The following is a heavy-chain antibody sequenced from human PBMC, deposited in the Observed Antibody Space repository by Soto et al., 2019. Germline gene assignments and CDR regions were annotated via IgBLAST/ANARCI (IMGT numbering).Heavy chain of an antibody. V-gene: IGHV1-2*02. CDR2: INPNSGGT. Sequence: ASVKGSCNASGYTFTGYYMHWERQAPGQGLEWMGWINPNSGGTNYAQKFHGRVTMTRDTSISTAYMELSRLRSDDTAVYYCARDSSSWYSNWGQGTLVTVSS. CDR1: GYTFTGYY. D-gene: IGHD6-13*01. CDR3: ARDSSSWYSN. J-gene: IGHJ4*02.